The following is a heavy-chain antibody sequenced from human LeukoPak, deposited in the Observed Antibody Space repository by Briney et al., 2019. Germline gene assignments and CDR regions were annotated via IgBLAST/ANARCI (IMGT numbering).Heavy chain of an antibody. D-gene: IGHD3-10*01. CDR2: IYYSGST. J-gene: IGHJ4*02. Sequence: PSETLSLTCTVSGGSVSSGGYYWSWIRQPPGKGLEWIGYIYYSGSTNYNPSLKSRVTISVDTSKNQFSLKLSSVTAADTAVHYCASNYYGSGSLDYWGQGNLVTVSS. CDR3: ASNYYGSGSLDY. V-gene: IGHV4-61*08. CDR1: GGSVSSGGYY.